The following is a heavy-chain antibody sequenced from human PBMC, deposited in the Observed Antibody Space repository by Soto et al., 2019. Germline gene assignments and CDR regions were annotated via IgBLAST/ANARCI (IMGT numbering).Heavy chain of an antibody. J-gene: IGHJ6*02. Sequence: SVKVSCKAAGGTFSSYAIIWVRQAPGQGLEWMGGIIPIFGTANYAQKFQGRVTITADESTSTAYMELSSLRSEDTAVYYCARVSNYDSSGPQYYYYGMDVWGQGTTVTVS. CDR2: IIPIFGTA. CDR1: GGTFSSYA. D-gene: IGHD3-22*01. V-gene: IGHV1-69*01. CDR3: ARVSNYDSSGPQYYYYGMDV.